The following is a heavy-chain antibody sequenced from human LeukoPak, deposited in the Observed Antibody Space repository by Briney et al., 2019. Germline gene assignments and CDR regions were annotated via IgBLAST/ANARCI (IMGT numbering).Heavy chain of an antibody. V-gene: IGHV3-7*01. CDR1: GFTFSSYW. Sequence: GGSLRLPCVASGFTFSSYWMNWVRQAPGKGLEWVANIKQDGSEKYYVDSVKGRFTISRDNAKNSLYLQMNSLGAEDTAVYYCASENDFWRGYSPFDYWGQGTLVTASS. J-gene: IGHJ4*02. CDR2: IKQDGSEK. CDR3: ASENDFWRGYSPFDY. D-gene: IGHD3-3*01.